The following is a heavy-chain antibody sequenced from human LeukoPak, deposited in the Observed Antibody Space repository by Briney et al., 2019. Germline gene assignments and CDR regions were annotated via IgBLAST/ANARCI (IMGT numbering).Heavy chain of an antibody. CDR3: AKDRVPIAVAGPCYYFDY. J-gene: IGHJ4*02. D-gene: IGHD6-19*01. CDR2: ISGSGDTT. Sequence: GGSLRLSSAASGFTFGNYAMNWVRQAPGKGLEWVSTISGSGDTTYYADSVKGRFTISRDNSKNTLYLQMNSLRAEDTAVYCCAKDRVPIAVAGPCYYFDYWGQGTLVTVSS. V-gene: IGHV3-23*01. CDR1: GFTFGNYA.